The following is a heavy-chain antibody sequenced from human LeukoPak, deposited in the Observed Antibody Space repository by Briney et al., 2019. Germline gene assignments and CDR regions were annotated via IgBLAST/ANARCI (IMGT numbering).Heavy chain of an antibody. CDR1: GGTFSSYA. CDR3: ARHSSGLYYFDY. Sequence: SVKVSCKASGGTFSSYAISWVRQAPGQGLEWMGGIIPIFGTANYAQKFQGRVTITADESTSTAYMEPSSLRSEDTAVYYCARHSSGLYYFDYWGQGTLVTVSS. J-gene: IGHJ4*02. V-gene: IGHV1-69*13. D-gene: IGHD6-19*01. CDR2: IIPIFGTA.